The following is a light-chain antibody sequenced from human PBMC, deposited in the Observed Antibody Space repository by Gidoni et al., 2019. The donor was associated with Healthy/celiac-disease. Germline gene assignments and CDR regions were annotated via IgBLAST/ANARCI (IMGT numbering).Light chain of an antibody. J-gene: IGLJ3*02. CDR2: RNN. Sequence: QSVLTQPPSASGPPGPRVTISCSGSSSNIGSNYVYWYQQLPGTAPKLLSYRNNQRPSGVPDRFSGSKSGTSASLAISGLRSEDEADYYCAAWDDSLSGWVFGGGTKLTVL. V-gene: IGLV1-47*01. CDR3: AAWDDSLSGWV. CDR1: SSNIGSNY.